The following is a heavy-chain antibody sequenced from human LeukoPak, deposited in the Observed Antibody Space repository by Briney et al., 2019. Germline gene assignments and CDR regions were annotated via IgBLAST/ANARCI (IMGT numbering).Heavy chain of an antibody. CDR3: ARDLHYVAMDV. CDR2: IGSDNKP. V-gene: IGHV3-23*01. J-gene: IGHJ6*02. D-gene: IGHD3-10*02. CDR1: GFTIGGFA. Sequence: GSLRLSCAASGFTIGGFAMTWVRQAPGKGLEWVSSIGSDNKPHYSESVKGRFAISRDNSKNILFLHLNSLRAEDTALYYCARDLHYVAMDVWGQGTTVTVSS.